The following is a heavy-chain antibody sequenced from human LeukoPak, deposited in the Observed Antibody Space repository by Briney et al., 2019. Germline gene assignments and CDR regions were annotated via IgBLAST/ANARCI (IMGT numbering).Heavy chain of an antibody. Sequence: ASVKVSCKASGYTVTSYGFSWVRQAPGQGHEWMGWISAYNGKTNYLQKFQGRVTMTTDTSTTTAYMELRSLRSDNTAVYYCARHPCIAVAGSEFDYCGQGTLVTVSS. D-gene: IGHD6-19*01. CDR1: GYTVTSYG. J-gene: IGHJ4*02. CDR2: ISAYNGKT. CDR3: ARHPCIAVAGSEFDY. V-gene: IGHV1-18*01.